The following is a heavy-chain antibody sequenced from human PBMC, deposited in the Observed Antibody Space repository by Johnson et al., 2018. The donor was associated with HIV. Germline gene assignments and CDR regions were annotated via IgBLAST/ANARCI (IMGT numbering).Heavy chain of an antibody. Sequence: QVQLVESGGGVVQPGRSLRLSCAASGFTFSSYGMHWVRQAPGKGLEWVAAISYDGSDKDHADSVKGRFTITRDSSKNTLYLQMNSLKTEDTAVYYCTTDQGYYGDAFDIWGQGTMVTVSS. CDR1: GFTFSSYG. J-gene: IGHJ3*02. D-gene: IGHD3-10*01. V-gene: IGHV3-30*19. CDR2: ISYDGSDK. CDR3: TTDQGYYGDAFDI.